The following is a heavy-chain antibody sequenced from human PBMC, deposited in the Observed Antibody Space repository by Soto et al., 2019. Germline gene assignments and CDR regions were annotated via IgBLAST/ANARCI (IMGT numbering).Heavy chain of an antibody. CDR2: IIPIFGTA. CDR3: AGGRIAVAGFAY. Sequence: ASVKVSCKASGGTFSSYAISWVRQAPGQGLEWMGGIIPIFGTANYAQKFQGRVTITADESTSTAYMELSSLRSEDTAVYYCAGGRIAVAGFAYWGQGTLVTVGS. V-gene: IGHV1-69*13. D-gene: IGHD6-19*01. CDR1: GGTFSSYA. J-gene: IGHJ4*02.